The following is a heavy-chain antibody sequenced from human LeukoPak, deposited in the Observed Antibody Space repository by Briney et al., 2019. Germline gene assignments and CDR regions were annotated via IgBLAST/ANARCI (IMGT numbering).Heavy chain of an antibody. D-gene: IGHD1-26*01. J-gene: IGHJ4*02. CDR1: GFTFSSHA. CDR3: ARVGATPGAFDY. CDR2: ISYDGSNK. Sequence: AGGSLRLSCAASGFTFSSHAMHWVRQAPGKGLEWVAVISYDGSNKYYADSVKGRFTISRDNSKNTLYLQMNSLRPEDTAVYYCARVGATPGAFDYWGQGTLVTVSS. V-gene: IGHV3-30*03.